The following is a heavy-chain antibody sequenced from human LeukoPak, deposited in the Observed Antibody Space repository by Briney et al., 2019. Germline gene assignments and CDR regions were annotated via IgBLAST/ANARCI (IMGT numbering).Heavy chain of an antibody. Sequence: GGSLRLSCVASGFTFSSYSMNWVRQAPGKGLEWVSYISSSSSTIYYADSVKGRFTISRDNAKNSLYLQMNSLRAADTAVYYCARVVVVPAAIPGPHFDYWGQGTLVTVSS. J-gene: IGHJ4*02. CDR2: ISSSSSTI. D-gene: IGHD2-2*02. CDR3: ARVVVVPAAIPGPHFDY. CDR1: GFTFSSYS. V-gene: IGHV3-48*01.